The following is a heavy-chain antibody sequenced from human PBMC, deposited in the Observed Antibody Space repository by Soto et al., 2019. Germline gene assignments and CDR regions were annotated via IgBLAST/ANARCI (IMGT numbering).Heavy chain of an antibody. CDR3: MKGYLDTAVVNSPDAFDF. V-gene: IGHV3-30*18. Sequence: PGGSLRLSCEASGFIFSDFGMHWFRQAPGKGLEWVAVISYDGNNKYYAQSVKGRFTISRDNSKNTLFLNIDSLRPGETAGYHFMKGYLDTAVVNSPDAFDFWGPVRIVNV. D-gene: IGHD5-18*01. J-gene: IGHJ3*01. CDR2: ISYDGNNK. CDR1: GFIFSDFG.